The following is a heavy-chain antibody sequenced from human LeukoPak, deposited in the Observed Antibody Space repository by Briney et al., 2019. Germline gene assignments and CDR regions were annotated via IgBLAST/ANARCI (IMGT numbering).Heavy chain of an antibody. CDR2: IYYSGST. D-gene: IGHD1-1*01. CDR1: GGSISSYY. J-gene: IGHJ3*02. Sequence: SETLSLTCTVSGGSISSYYWSWIRQPPGKGLEWIGYIYYSGSTNYNPSLKSRVTISVDTSKNQFSLKLSSVTAADTAVYYCARSGIQDAFDIWGQGTMVTVSS. V-gene: IGHV4-59*01. CDR3: ARSGIQDAFDI.